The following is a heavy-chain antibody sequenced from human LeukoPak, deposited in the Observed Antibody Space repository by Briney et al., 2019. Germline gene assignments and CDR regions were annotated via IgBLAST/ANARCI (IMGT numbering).Heavy chain of an antibody. D-gene: IGHD5-24*01. CDR3: AREKGWLQYRKGAFDY. Sequence: SVKVSCKPSGGTFSSYAISWVRQAPGQGLECMGGIIPIFGTANYAQKFQGGVTITADESTSTSYMELSSVRSEDTAVYYCAREKGWLQYRKGAFDYWGQGTLVTVSS. CDR1: GGTFSSYA. V-gene: IGHV1-69*13. CDR2: IIPIFGTA. J-gene: IGHJ4*02.